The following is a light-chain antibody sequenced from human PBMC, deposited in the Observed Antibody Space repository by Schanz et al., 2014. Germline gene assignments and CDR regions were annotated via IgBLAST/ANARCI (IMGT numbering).Light chain of an antibody. CDR2: QVN. V-gene: IGLV2-18*01. Sequence: QSALTQPPSVSGSPGQSVTISCTGSSSDVGRYNRVSWFQQPPGTAPKLMIFQVNSRPSGVPDRFSGSKSGTSASLAISGLQSEDEADYYCAAWDDSLNGWVFGGGTKLTVL. CDR3: AAWDDSLNGWV. J-gene: IGLJ3*02. CDR1: SSDVGRYNR.